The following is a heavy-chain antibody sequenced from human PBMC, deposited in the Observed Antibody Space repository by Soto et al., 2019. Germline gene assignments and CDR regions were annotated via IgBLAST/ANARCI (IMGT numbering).Heavy chain of an antibody. CDR3: EKDRGPGRVHYYYGMDV. J-gene: IGHJ6*02. CDR1: GFTFSSYG. Sequence: GGSLRLSCTASGFTFSSYGMHGGRQAPGKGLEWVAVISYDGSKKYYADSVKGRFTISRDNSKNTLYLQMNSLRAEDTAVYYWEKDRGPGRVHYYYGMDVWGQGTTVTVSS. V-gene: IGHV3-30*18. CDR2: ISYDGSKK.